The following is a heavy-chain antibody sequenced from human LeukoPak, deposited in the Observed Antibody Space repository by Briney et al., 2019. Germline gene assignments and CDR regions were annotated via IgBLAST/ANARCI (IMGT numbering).Heavy chain of an antibody. J-gene: IGHJ4*02. CDR2: ISYDGRNI. CDR1: GFTFNNYG. Sequence: GSLRLSCAASGFTFNNYGVHWVRQAPGKGLEWVAVISYDGRNIHYPDSVKGRFTISRDISTDTLWLQMDSLRTEDTAVYYCAKGPLRGTAAAIDYWGQGTLVTVSS. CDR3: AKGPLRGTAAAIDY. D-gene: IGHD2-2*01. V-gene: IGHV3-30*18.